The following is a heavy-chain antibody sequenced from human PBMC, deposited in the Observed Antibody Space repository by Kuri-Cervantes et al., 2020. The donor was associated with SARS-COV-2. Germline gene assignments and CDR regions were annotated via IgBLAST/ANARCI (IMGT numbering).Heavy chain of an antibody. CDR1: GGTFSSYA. Sequence: SVKVSCKASGGTFSSYAISWVRQAPGQGLEWMGRIIPIFGTANYAQKFQGRVTITADKSTSTAYMELSRLRSDDTAVYYCAKSGSYDDAFDIWGQGTMVTVSS. J-gene: IGHJ3*02. CDR3: AKSGSYDDAFDI. CDR2: IIPIFGTA. D-gene: IGHD1-26*01. V-gene: IGHV1-69*06.